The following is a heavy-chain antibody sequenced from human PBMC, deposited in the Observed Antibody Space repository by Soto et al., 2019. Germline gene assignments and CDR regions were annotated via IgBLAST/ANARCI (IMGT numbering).Heavy chain of an antibody. V-gene: IGHV3-74*01. Sequence: EVQLVESGGGLVQPGGSLRLSCATSGFTFSSHWMHWVRQAPGEGLVWVSRINGDGSRTNYAESVKGRLTISRENAKNTMSLQMNSLRAEDTAVYYCARGFRDIYALDVWGQGTTVTVSS. CDR2: INGDGSRT. CDR1: GFTFSSHW. J-gene: IGHJ6*02. CDR3: ARGFRDIYALDV.